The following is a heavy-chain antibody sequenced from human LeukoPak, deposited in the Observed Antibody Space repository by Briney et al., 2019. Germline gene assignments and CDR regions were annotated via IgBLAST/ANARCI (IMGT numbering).Heavy chain of an antibody. CDR1: GFTVSSNY. D-gene: IGHD1-26*01. CDR2: ISSSSSTI. Sequence: PGGSLRLSCAASGFTVSSNYMSWVRQAPGKGLEWVSYISSSSSTIYYADSVKGRFTISRDNAKNSLYLQMNSLRAEDTAVYYCARVQLRGELRPAFDIWGQGTMVTVSS. V-gene: IGHV3-48*01. J-gene: IGHJ3*02. CDR3: ARVQLRGELRPAFDI.